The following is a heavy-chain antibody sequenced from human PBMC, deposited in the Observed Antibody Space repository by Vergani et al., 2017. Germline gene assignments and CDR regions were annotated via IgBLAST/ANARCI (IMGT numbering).Heavy chain of an antibody. J-gene: IGHJ4*02. D-gene: IGHD3-10*01. CDR1: VFTFSIYP. Sequence: EVQLVESGGGLVQPGGSLPLSCPSSVFTFSIYPIHWVRQAPGKARLLFSRINSDGSSPSYADSGKGRFTISRDNAKNTLYLQMNSLRAEDTAVYYCARATFSWYYGSGWGQGTLVTVSS. CDR2: INSDGSSP. V-gene: IGHV3-74*01. CDR3: ARATFSWYYGSG.